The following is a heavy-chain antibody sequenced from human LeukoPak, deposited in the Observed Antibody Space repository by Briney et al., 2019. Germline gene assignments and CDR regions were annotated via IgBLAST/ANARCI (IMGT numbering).Heavy chain of an antibody. CDR3: ASRRDYYGDYVAFDI. CDR2: ISSSGSTI. D-gene: IGHD4-17*01. J-gene: IGHJ3*02. V-gene: IGHV3-11*01. Sequence: GGSLRLSCAASGFTFSDYYMSWIRQAPGKGLEWVSYISSSGSTIYYADSVKGRFTISRDNAKNSLYLQMNSLRAEDTAVYYCASRRDYYGDYVAFDIWGQGTMVTVSS. CDR1: GFTFSDYY.